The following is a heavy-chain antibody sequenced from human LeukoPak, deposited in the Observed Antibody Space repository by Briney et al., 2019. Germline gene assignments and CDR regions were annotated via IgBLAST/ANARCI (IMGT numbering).Heavy chain of an antibody. CDR1: GGSISSSNW. V-gene: IGHV4-4*02. Sequence: SETLSLTCAVSGGSISSSNWWSWVRQPPGKGLEWIGEIYHSGSTYYSPSLESRVTISLDPSKNLFSLRLSSVTAADTALYYCAKRKGVWGNYFDPWGKGTTVTISS. CDR3: AKRKGVWGNYFDP. D-gene: IGHD3-16*01. J-gene: IGHJ6*03. CDR2: IYHSGST.